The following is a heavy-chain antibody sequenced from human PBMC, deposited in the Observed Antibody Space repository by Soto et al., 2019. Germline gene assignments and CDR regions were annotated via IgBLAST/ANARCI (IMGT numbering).Heavy chain of an antibody. Sequence: GSLRLSCAASGFTFSSYAMSWVRQAPGKGLEWVSAISGSGGSTYYADSVKGRFTISRDNSKNTLYLQMNSLRAEDTAVYYCAKCRSLNWTLYYYYYMDVWGKGTTVTVSS. CDR3: AKCRSLNWTLYYYYYMDV. CDR1: GFTFSSYA. CDR2: ISGSGGST. V-gene: IGHV3-23*01. J-gene: IGHJ6*03. D-gene: IGHD1-1*01.